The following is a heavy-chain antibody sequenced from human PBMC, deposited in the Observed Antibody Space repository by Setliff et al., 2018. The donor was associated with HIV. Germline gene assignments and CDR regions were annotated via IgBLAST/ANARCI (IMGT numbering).Heavy chain of an antibody. CDR3: ASLNGSESPYIYYYYMDV. J-gene: IGHJ6*03. Sequence: PSETLSLTCTVSGGSISTSRYYWGWIRQPPGKGLEWIGSINYRGNTYYNPSLTSRAAIFVDTSKNQISLKLSSVTAADTAVYYCASLNGSESPYIYYYYMDVWGKGTTVTVS. V-gene: IGHV4-39*01. CDR1: GGSISTSRYY. D-gene: IGHD3-10*01. CDR2: INYRGNT.